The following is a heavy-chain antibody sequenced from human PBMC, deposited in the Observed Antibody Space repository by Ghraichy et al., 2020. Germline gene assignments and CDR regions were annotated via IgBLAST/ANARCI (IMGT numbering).Heavy chain of an antibody. Sequence: ASVKVSCKASGYTFTSYGISWVRQAPGQGLEWMGWISAYNGNTNYAQKLQGRVTMTTDTSTSTAYMELRSLRSDDTAVYYCARRRVTGTHAGSWFDPWGQGTLVTVSS. CDR1: GYTFTSYG. D-gene: IGHD1-14*01. V-gene: IGHV1-18*04. CDR2: ISAYNGNT. CDR3: ARRRVTGTHAGSWFDP. J-gene: IGHJ5*02.